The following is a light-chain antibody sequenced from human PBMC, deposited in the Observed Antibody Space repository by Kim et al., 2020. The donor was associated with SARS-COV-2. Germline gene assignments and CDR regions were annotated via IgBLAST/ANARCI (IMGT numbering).Light chain of an antibody. CDR1: SNDVGNEG. CDR3: SAWDSSLSAWV. V-gene: IGLV10-54*01. J-gene: IGLJ3*02. Sequence: SQTATLTCTGPSNDVGNEGATWLQQHQGHPPKLLSSRNNNRPSGISERFSASRSGDTASLTITGLQPEDEADYYCSAWDSSLSAWVFGGGTQLTVL. CDR2: RNN.